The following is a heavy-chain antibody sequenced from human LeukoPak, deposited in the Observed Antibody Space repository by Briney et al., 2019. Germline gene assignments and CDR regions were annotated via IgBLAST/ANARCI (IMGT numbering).Heavy chain of an antibody. CDR3: ARDRLMGYCSSTSCPPRMDV. CDR2: ISYDGTNT. V-gene: IGHV3-30*03. J-gene: IGHJ6*02. Sequence: GGSLRLSCAASGFMFSTSGMHWVRQAPGKGLEWVAVISYDGTNTYYGDSVKGRFTISRDNSKNTLYLQMNSLRAEDTAVYYCARDRLMGYCSSTSCPPRMDVWGQGTTVTVSS. D-gene: IGHD2-2*01. CDR1: GFMFSTSG.